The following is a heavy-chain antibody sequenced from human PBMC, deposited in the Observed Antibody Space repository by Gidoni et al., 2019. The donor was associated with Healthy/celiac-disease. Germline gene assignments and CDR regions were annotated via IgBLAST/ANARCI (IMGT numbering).Heavy chain of an antibody. Sequence: QLQLQESGPGLVEPSETLSLTCTVSGGSISSSSYYWGWIRQPPGKGLEWIGSIYYSGSTYYNPSLKSRVTISVDTSKNQFSLKLSSVTAADTAVYYCARRRDSGRGIWGQGTMVTVSS. V-gene: IGHV4-39*01. CDR1: GGSISSSSYY. D-gene: IGHD3-10*01. J-gene: IGHJ3*02. CDR2: IYYSGST. CDR3: ARRRDSGRGI.